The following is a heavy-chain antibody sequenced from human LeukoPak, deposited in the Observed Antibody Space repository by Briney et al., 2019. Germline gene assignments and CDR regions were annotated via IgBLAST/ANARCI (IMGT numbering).Heavy chain of an antibody. Sequence: GASVKVSCKASGYTFTSYYMHWVRQAPGQGLEWMGIINPSGGSTSYAQKFQGRVTMTRDTPTSTVYMELSSLRSEDTAVYYCARVGGSIAARRNFDYWGQGTLVTVSS. V-gene: IGHV1-46*01. CDR2: INPSGGST. CDR1: GYTFTSYY. J-gene: IGHJ4*02. D-gene: IGHD6-6*01. CDR3: ARVGGSIAARRNFDY.